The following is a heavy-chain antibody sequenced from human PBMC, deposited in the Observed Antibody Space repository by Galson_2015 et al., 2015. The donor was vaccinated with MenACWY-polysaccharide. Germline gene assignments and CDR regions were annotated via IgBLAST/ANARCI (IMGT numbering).Heavy chain of an antibody. D-gene: IGHD2-2*01. V-gene: IGHV3-30*09. CDR3: AREYCSRTSCQLIDC. J-gene: IGHJ4*02. CDR1: GFTFSSYA. CDR2: ISYDATNK. Sequence: SLRLSCAASGFTFSSYAMHWVRQAPGKGLEWVTIISYDATNKYYADSVKGRFAISRDNSKNTLYLQMNSLRAEDTAVYYSAREYCSRTSCQLIDCWGQGTLVTVSS.